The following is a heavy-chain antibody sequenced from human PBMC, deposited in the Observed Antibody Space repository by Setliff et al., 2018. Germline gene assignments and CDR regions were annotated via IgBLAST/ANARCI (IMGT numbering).Heavy chain of an antibody. CDR1: GFTVSSNY. V-gene: IGHV3-66*04. D-gene: IGHD3-16*01. CDR2: ISGSGGAT. CDR3: ARLGFAVAFDI. J-gene: IGHJ3*02. Sequence: GGSLRLSCAASGFTVSSNYMSWVRQAPGKGLEWVSGISGSGGATYYAASVKGRFSISRDNSKNTLSLQMNSLRAEDTAVYYCARLGFAVAFDIWGQGTMVTVSS.